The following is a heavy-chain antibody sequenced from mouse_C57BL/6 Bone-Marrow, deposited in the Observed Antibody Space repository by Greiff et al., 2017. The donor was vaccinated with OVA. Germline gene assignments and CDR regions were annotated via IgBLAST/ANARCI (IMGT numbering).Heavy chain of an antibody. CDR2: IWTGGGT. D-gene: IGHD1-1*01. J-gene: IGHJ1*03. CDR3: ARTQYYYGSSYWYFDV. Sequence: QVQLKESGPGLVAPSQRLSITCTVSGFSLTSYAISWVRQPPGKGLEWLGVIWTGGGTNYNSALKSRLSISKDNSKSQVFLKMNSLQTDDTARYYCARTQYYYGSSYWYFDVWGTGTTVTVSS. V-gene: IGHV2-9-1*01. CDR1: GFSLTSYA.